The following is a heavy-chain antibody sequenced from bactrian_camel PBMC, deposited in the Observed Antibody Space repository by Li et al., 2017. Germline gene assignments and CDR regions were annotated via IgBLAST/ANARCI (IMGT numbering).Heavy chain of an antibody. Sequence: VQLVESGGGSVQAGGSLTLACTLSGHIKDNCMGWLRQAPGKEREGVAAIAGDGSISYADSVKGRFTISKDNGKFTMYLQMNNLKPEDTAMYYCAAQPGLKVVNNRKMYVKAENFNYWGQGTQVTVS. CDR1: GHIKDNC. D-gene: IGHD1*01. V-gene: IGHV3S53*01. CDR3: AAQPGLKVVNNRKMYVKAENFNY. CDR2: IAGDGSI. J-gene: IGHJ4*01.